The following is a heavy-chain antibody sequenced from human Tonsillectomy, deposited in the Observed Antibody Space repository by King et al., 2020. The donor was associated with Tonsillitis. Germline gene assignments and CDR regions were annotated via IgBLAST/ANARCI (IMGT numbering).Heavy chain of an antibody. CDR3: AGESGWLRSQFDY. CDR1: GGSISSGGYY. V-gene: IGHV4-31*03. Sequence: QLQESGPGLVKPSQTLSLTCTVSGGSISSGGYYWSWIRQHPGKGLEWIGYIYYSGSTYYNPSLKSRVTISVDTSKNQFSLKVRSVTAADTAVYYCAGESGWLRSQFDYWGQGTLVTVSS. D-gene: IGHD5-12*01. CDR2: IYYSGST. J-gene: IGHJ4*02.